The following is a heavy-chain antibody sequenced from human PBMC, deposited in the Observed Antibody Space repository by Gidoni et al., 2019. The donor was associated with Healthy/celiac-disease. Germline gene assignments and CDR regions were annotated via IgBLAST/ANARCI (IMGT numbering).Heavy chain of an antibody. V-gene: IGHV4-34*01. CDR1: GGSFSGYY. Sequence: QVQLQQWGAGLLKPSETLSLTCAVYGGSFSGYYWSWIRQPPGKGLEWIGEINHSGSTNYNPSLKSRVTISVDTSKNQFSLKLSSVTAADTAVYYCARGRGVIPLRYWGQGTLVTVSS. D-gene: IGHD2-21*01. CDR2: INHSGST. CDR3: ARGRGVIPLRY. J-gene: IGHJ4*02.